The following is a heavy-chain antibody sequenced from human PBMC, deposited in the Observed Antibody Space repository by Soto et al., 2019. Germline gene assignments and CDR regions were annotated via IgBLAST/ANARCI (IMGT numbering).Heavy chain of an antibody. CDR2: MNPNSGNT. Sequence: QVQLVQSGAEVKKSGASVKVSCKASGYTFTSHDINWVRQATGQGLEWMGWMNPNSGNTGYAQKFQGRGAMTRNTSISTAYMELSSLRSEDTAVYYCARWDYGDYARFDYWGQGTLVTVSS. V-gene: IGHV1-8*01. CDR3: ARWDYGDYARFDY. J-gene: IGHJ4*02. CDR1: GYTFTSHD. D-gene: IGHD4-17*01.